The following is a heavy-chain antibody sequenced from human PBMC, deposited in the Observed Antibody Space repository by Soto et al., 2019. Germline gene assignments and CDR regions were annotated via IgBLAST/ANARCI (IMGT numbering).Heavy chain of an antibody. CDR2: IIPILGIA. V-gene: IGHV1-69*02. CDR3: ARGRSSQQPGAGTGAFDI. CDR1: GGTFSSYT. J-gene: IGHJ3*02. D-gene: IGHD6-13*01. Sequence: QVQLVQSGAEVQKPGSSVKVSCKASGGTFSSYTISWVRQAPGQGLEWMGRIIPILGIANYAQKFQVRVTITADKSTITAYMELSSLRSEDTAVYYCARGRSSQQPGAGTGAFDIWGQETMVTVSS.